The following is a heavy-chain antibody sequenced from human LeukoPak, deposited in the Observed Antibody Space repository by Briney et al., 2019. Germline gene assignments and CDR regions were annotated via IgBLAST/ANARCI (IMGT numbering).Heavy chain of an antibody. D-gene: IGHD5-24*01. CDR3: ARVGMATTFEGFDY. J-gene: IGHJ4*02. CDR2: IIPIFGTA. V-gene: IGHV1-69*13. CDR1: GGTFSSYA. Sequence: SVKVSCKASGGTFSSYAISWVRQAPGQGLEWMGGIIPIFGTANYAQKFQGRVTITADESTSTAYMELSSLRSEDTAVYYCARVGMATTFEGFDYWGQGTLVTVSS.